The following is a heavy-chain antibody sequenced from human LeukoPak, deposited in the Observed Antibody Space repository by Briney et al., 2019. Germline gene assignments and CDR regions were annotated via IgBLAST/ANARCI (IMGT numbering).Heavy chain of an antibody. CDR1: GFTFSTYT. V-gene: IGHV3-21*04. CDR3: AKVTYGSGTYGAFDY. D-gene: IGHD3-10*01. CDR2: ISSTSSYI. J-gene: IGHJ4*02. Sequence: SGGSLRLSCAASGFTFSTYTMNWVRQAPGKGLEWVSYISSTSSYIYYADSVKGRFTISRDNSKNTLYLQMNSLRAEDTAVYYCAKVTYGSGTYGAFDYWGQGTLVTVSS.